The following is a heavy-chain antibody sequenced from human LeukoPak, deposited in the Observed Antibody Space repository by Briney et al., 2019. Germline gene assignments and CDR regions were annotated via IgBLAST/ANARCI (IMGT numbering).Heavy chain of an antibody. Sequence: PGGSLRLSCAASGFTFSSYDMNWVRQAPGEGLEWVSGISDSGDRTYYADSVKGRFTISRDNSKNTLYLQMNSLRAEDTAVYCCAKDAPRTSGWYYFDYWGQGTLVTVSS. J-gene: IGHJ4*02. CDR2: ISDSGDRT. D-gene: IGHD6-19*01. CDR1: GFTFSSYD. V-gene: IGHV3-23*01. CDR3: AKDAPRTSGWYYFDY.